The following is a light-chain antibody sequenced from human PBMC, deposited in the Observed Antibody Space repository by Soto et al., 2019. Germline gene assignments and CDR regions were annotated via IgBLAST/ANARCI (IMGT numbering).Light chain of an antibody. J-gene: IGKJ1*01. CDR2: DAS. Sequence: EIVMTQAPATLSGSPGERVTLSCRASQSVRSNLAWYQQKPGQAPRLLIYDASNRATGIPARFSGSGSGTDFTLTISSLEAEDFAVYYCQQCSTSPRTFGQGTKVDI. CDR1: QSVRSN. V-gene: IGKV3D-15*01. CDR3: QQCSTSPRT.